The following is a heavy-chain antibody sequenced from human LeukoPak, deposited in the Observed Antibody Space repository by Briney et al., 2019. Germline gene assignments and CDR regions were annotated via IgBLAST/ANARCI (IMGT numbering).Heavy chain of an antibody. CDR2: ISGSGGST. J-gene: IGHJ4*02. Sequence: GGSLRLSCAASGFTFSSYGMSWVRQAPGKGLEWVSAISGSGGSTYYADSEKGRFTISRDNSKNTLYLQMNSLRAEDTAVYYCAKEFTMVRGYQDWGQGTLVIVSS. V-gene: IGHV3-23*01. CDR1: GFTFSSYG. D-gene: IGHD3-10*01. CDR3: AKEFTMVRGYQD.